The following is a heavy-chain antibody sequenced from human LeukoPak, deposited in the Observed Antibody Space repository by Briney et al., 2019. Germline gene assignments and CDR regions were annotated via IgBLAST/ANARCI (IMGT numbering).Heavy chain of an antibody. D-gene: IGHD2-2*01. CDR1: GYTFTNYY. Sequence: ASVKVSCKASGYTFTNYYMHWVRQAPGQGLEWMGIINPSDGKTSYAQKFQGRVTMTRDTSTSTVYMELSSLRSEDTAVYYCVRGFVVVPAALFLADPDYWGQGTLVTVSS. CDR3: VRGFVVVPAALFLADPDY. J-gene: IGHJ4*02. CDR2: INPSDGKT. V-gene: IGHV1-46*03.